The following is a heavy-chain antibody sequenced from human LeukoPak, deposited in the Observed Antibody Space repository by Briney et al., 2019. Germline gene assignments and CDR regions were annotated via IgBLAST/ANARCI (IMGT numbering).Heavy chain of an antibody. CDR1: GFTVSHNF. D-gene: IGHD6-19*01. Sequence: GGSLRLSCAASGFTVSHNFMTWVRQAPGKGLDWVSVLYSGDSTYYPDSVKGRFTISRDNSENTLYLQMNSLRAEDTAVYYCARVNSSGWYSIDYWGQGTLVTVSS. CDR2: LYSGDST. V-gene: IGHV3-53*01. CDR3: ARVNSSGWYSIDY. J-gene: IGHJ4*02.